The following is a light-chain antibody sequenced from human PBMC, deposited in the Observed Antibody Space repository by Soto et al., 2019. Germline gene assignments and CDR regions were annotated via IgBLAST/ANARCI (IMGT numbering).Light chain of an antibody. CDR1: QSVSSSY. CDR2: GAS. CDR3: QQYGSSPRT. J-gene: IGKJ1*01. V-gene: IGKV3-20*01. Sequence: EIVLTHSPGTLSLSPGERATLSCRASQSVSSSYLAWYQQKPGQAPRLLIYGASSRATGIPDRFSGSGSGTDFTLGISRLEPEDFAVYYCQQYGSSPRTFGQGPKLEIK.